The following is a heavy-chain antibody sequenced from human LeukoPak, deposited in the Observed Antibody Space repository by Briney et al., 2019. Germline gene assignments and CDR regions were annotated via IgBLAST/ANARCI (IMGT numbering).Heavy chain of an antibody. D-gene: IGHD6-13*01. CDR3: ARDRENWVYDY. CDR1: GYTFTSYY. CDR2: IIPIFGTA. J-gene: IGHJ4*02. V-gene: IGHV1-69*13. Sequence: SVKVSCKASGYTFTSYYMHWVRQAPGQGLEWMGGIIPIFGTANYAQKFQGRVTITADESTSTAYMELSSLRSEDTAVYYCARDRENWVYDYWGQGTLVTVSS.